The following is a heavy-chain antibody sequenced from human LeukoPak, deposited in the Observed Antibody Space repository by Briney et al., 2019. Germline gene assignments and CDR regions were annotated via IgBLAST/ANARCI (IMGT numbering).Heavy chain of an antibody. Sequence: PSETLSLTCAVSGGSISSGGYSWSWIRQPPGKGLEWIGYIYHSGSTYYNPSLKSRVTISVDRSKNQFSLKLSSVTAADTAVYYCARAQTMVRGVTHWYFDLWGRGTLVTVSS. D-gene: IGHD3-10*01. CDR1: GGSISSGGYS. J-gene: IGHJ2*01. CDR2: IYHSGST. CDR3: ARAQTMVRGVTHWYFDL. V-gene: IGHV4-30-2*01.